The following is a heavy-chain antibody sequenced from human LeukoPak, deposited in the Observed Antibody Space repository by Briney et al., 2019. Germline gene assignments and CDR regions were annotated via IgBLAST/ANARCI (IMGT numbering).Heavy chain of an antibody. Sequence: KASETLSLTCAVYGGSFGGFYWNWLRQPPRKGLEWTGEFAHSGEVNYNSSLKSRLTISEDTSHNQFSLKMTSVTAADTGVYFCARGRRSGSYLDYWGQGILVTVSS. V-gene: IGHV4-34*01. CDR2: FAHSGEV. CDR3: ARGRRSGSYLDY. D-gene: IGHD1-26*01. CDR1: GGSFGGFY. J-gene: IGHJ4*02.